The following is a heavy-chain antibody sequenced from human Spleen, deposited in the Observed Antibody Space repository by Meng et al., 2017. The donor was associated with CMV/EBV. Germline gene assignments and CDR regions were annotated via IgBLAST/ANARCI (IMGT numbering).Heavy chain of an antibody. D-gene: IGHD3-10*01. CDR2: ISYDGSNK. CDR3: ARDRGTLDY. Sequence: QVQLVASGGGVVQPGRSLRLSCAASGFTFSSYAMHWVRQAPGKGLEWVAVISYDGSNKYYADSVKGRFTISRDNSKNTLYLQMNSLRAEDTAVYYCARDRGTLDYWGQGTLVTVSS. CDR1: GFTFSSYA. J-gene: IGHJ4*02. V-gene: IGHV3-30-3*01.